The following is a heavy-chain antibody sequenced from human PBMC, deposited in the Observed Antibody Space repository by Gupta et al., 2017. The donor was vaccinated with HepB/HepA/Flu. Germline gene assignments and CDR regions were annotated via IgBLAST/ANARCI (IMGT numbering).Heavy chain of an antibody. D-gene: IGHD2-15*01. V-gene: IGHV3-23*01. Sequence: EVQLLDSGGGLVQPGGSLRISCAASGFTFSSYAMSWVRQAPGKGLEWVSAISDSGSHTYYADSVKGQFTISRDNSKNTLYLQMNSLRAEDTAIYYCARCSGGSCYSSYGMDVWGQGTTVTVSS. J-gene: IGHJ6*02. CDR2: ISDSGSHT. CDR1: GFTFSSYA. CDR3: ARCSGGSCYSSYGMDV.